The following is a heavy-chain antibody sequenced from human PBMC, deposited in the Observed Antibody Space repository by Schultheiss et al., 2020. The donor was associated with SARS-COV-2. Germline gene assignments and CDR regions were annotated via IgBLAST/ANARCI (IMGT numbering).Heavy chain of an antibody. D-gene: IGHD1-26*01. CDR3: TRDRMGATYYYGMDV. CDR2: IRSKAYGGTT. CDR1: GFTFGDYA. V-gene: IGHV3-49*04. J-gene: IGHJ6*02. Sequence: GSLRLSCTASGFTFGDYAMSWVRQAPGKGLEWVGFIRSKAYGGTTEYAASVKGRFTISRDDSKSIAYLQMNSLKTEDTAVYYCTRDRMGATYYYGMDVWGQGTTVTVAS.